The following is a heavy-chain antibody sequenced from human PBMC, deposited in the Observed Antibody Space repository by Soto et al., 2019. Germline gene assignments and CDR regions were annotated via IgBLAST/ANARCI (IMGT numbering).Heavy chain of an antibody. CDR3: ARDVYYDFWSGYSYYYYGMDV. CDR2: ISYDGSNK. D-gene: IGHD3-3*01. V-gene: IGHV3-30*03. J-gene: IGHJ6*02. Sequence: SLRLSCAASGFTFSSYGMHWVRQAPGKGLEWVAVISYDGSNKYYADSVKGRFTISRDNSKNTLYLQMNSLRAEDTAVYYCARDVYYDFWSGYSYYYYGMDVWGQGTTVTVSS. CDR1: GFTFSSYG.